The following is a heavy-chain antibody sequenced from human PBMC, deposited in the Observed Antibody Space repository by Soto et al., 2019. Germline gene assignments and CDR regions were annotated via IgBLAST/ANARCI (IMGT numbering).Heavy chain of an antibody. CDR3: TRERAFLEWLLPFDY. V-gene: IGHV3-49*03. D-gene: IGHD3-3*02. CDR1: GFTFGDYA. CDR2: IRSKAYGGTT. J-gene: IGHJ4*02. Sequence: EVQLVESGGGLVQPGRSLRLSCTASGFTFGDYAMSWFRQAPGKGLEWVGFIRSKAYGGTTEYAASVKGRFTISRDDSKSIAYLQMNSLKSEDTAVYYCTRERAFLEWLLPFDYWGQGTLVTVSS.